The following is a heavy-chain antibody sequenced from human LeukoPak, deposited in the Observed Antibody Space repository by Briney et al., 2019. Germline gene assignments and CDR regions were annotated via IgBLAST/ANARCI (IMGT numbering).Heavy chain of an antibody. Sequence: GGSLRLSCTASGFTFSNFAMNWVRQTPGKGLEWVSVISGSGSTYYADSVRGRFTVSRDNSKHTMSLQMNTLRAEDTAVYYCARGITAFGVPGATYYFDYWGQGTLVTVSS. J-gene: IGHJ4*02. V-gene: IGHV3-23*01. CDR1: GFTFSNFA. CDR3: ARGITAFGVPGATYYFDY. D-gene: IGHD3-3*01. CDR2: ISGSGST.